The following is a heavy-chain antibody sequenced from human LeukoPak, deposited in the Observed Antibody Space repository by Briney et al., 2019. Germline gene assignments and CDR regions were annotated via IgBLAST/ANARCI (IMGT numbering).Heavy chain of an antibody. Sequence: GGSLRLSCTVSGFTVSSNSMSWVRQAPGKGLEWVSAISGSGGSTYYADSVKGRFTISRDNSKNTLYLQMNSLRAEDTAVYYCAKDRNDCSSTSYYRIVSAPYFDYWGQGTLVTVSS. V-gene: IGHV3-23*01. CDR3: AKDRNDCSSTSYYRIVSAPYFDY. CDR1: GFTVSSNS. J-gene: IGHJ4*02. D-gene: IGHD2-2*01. CDR2: ISGSGGST.